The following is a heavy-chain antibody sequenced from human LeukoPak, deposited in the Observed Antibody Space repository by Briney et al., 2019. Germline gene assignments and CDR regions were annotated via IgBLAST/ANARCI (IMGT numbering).Heavy chain of an antibody. CDR2: IIPIFGTA. J-gene: IGHJ4*02. CDR3: ARVEVAAAGPSWPPIDY. D-gene: IGHD6-13*01. Sequence: ASVKVSCKASGGTFSSYAISRVRQAPGQGLEWMGGIIPIFGTANYAQKFQGRVTITTDESTSTAYMELSSLRSEDTAVYYCARVEVAAAGPSWPPIDYWGQGTLVTVSS. V-gene: IGHV1-69*05. CDR1: GGTFSSYA.